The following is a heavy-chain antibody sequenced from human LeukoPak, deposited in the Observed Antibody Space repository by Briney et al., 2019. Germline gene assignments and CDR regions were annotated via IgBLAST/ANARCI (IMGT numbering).Heavy chain of an antibody. Sequence: SETLSLTCTVSGGSISSYYWSWIRQPPGKGLEWIGHIYYSGSTNYNPPLQSRVTISVDTSKNQFSLKLSSVTAADTAVYYCARGSIADNWFDPWGQETLVTVSS. D-gene: IGHD6-6*01. V-gene: IGHV4-59*01. CDR3: ARGSIADNWFDP. CDR2: IYYSGST. CDR1: GGSISSYY. J-gene: IGHJ5*02.